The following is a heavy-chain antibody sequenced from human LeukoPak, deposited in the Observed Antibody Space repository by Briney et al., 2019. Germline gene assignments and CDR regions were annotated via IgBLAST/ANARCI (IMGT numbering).Heavy chain of an antibody. J-gene: IGHJ4*02. CDR1: GFTFSSYG. V-gene: IGHV3-30*02. D-gene: IGHD4-17*01. CDR3: AKEAPDFDYGDLDY. Sequence: GGSLRLSCAASGFTFSSYGMHWVRQAPGKGLEWVAFIRYDGSNKYYADSVKGRFTISRDNSKNTLYLQMNSLRAEDTAVYYCAKEAPDFDYGDLDYWGQGTLVTVSS. CDR2: IRYDGSNK.